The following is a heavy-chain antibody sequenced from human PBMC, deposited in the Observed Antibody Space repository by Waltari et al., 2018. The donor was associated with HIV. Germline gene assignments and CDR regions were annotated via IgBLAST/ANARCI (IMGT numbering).Heavy chain of an antibody. Sequence: QVQLVQSGAEVEKPGASVKVSCQTSGYTFTGYYMHWVRQAPGQGLEWMAWINPNSGDTEYAQNFQGSVTMTRDTSISTAYIELSSLKSDDTAVYYCRRAGSYCRGTTCPGGYWGQETLVAVSS. CDR1: GYTFTGYY. CDR3: RRAGSYCRGTTCPGGY. D-gene: IGHD2-2*01. J-gene: IGHJ4*02. V-gene: IGHV1-2*02. CDR2: INPNSGDT.